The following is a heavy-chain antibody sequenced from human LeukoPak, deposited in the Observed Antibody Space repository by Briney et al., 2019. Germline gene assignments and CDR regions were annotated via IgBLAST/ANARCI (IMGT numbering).Heavy chain of an antibody. J-gene: IGHJ4*02. CDR2: MWYDGSNK. V-gene: IGHV3-33*06. Sequence: GGSLRLSCAASGFTFSSYGMHWVRQAPGKGVEWVAIMWYDGSNKYYTDSVKGRFTISRDNSKNTLYLQMNSLRAEDTAVYYCAKGGDESGYSQIDYWGQGTLVTVSS. CDR3: AKGGDESGYSQIDY. D-gene: IGHD3-3*01. CDR1: GFTFSSYG.